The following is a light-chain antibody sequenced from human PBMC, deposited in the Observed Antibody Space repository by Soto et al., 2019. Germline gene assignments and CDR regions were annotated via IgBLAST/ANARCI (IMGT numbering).Light chain of an antibody. CDR2: DVN. J-gene: IGLJ1*01. CDR1: SSDVGSYNR. CDR3: SSYTISSTYV. Sequence: QSVLTQPPSVSGSPGQSVAISCTGTSSDVGSYNRVSWYRQPPGTAPKLMIYDVNNRPSGVPDRFSGSKSGNTASLTISGLQAEDEADYYCSSYTISSTYVFGTGTKLTVL. V-gene: IGLV2-18*02.